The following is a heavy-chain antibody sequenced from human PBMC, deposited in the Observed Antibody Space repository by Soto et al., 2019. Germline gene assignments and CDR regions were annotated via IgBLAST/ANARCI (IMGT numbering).Heavy chain of an antibody. CDR2: IIPILDIA. CDR3: ARARVLWFGEAVVPSDFDY. CDR1: GGTFSNYA. J-gene: IGHJ4*02. V-gene: IGHV1-69*04. D-gene: IGHD3-10*01. Sequence: QVQLVQSGAEVKKPGSSVKVSCQASGGTFSNYAINWVRQAPGQGLEWMGRIIPILDIANYAQKFRGRVTITADKSTSTASMELSSLRSEDTAVYYCARARVLWFGEAVVPSDFDYWGQGTLVTVSS.